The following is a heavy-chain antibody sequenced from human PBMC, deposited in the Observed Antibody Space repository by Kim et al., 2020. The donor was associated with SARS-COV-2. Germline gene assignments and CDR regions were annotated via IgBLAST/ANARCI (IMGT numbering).Heavy chain of an antibody. V-gene: IGHV1-2*02. J-gene: IGHJ5*02. D-gene: IGHD4-17*01. CDR1: GYTFTDYY. CDR2: INPDSGAT. Sequence: ASVKVSCKASGYTFTDYYVNWVRQAPGQGLEWMGWINPDSGATYYEHKFQGRVTVTGDRSITTIYMDLSSLRSDDTAVYYCTRGRATTGLDPWGRATLVT. CDR3: TRGRATTGLDP.